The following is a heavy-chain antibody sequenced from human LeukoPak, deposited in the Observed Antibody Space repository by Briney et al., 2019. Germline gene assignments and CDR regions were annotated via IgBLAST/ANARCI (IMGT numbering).Heavy chain of an antibody. Sequence: SETLSLTCTVSGGSISSSSYYWGWIRQPPGKGLEWIGSIYYSGSTYYNPSLKSRVTISVDTSKNQFSLKLSSVTAADTAVYYCVRAGEMATALFDYWGQGTLVTVSS. CDR3: VRAGEMATALFDY. D-gene: IGHD5-24*01. CDR1: GGSISSSSYY. V-gene: IGHV4-39*01. CDR2: IYYSGST. J-gene: IGHJ4*02.